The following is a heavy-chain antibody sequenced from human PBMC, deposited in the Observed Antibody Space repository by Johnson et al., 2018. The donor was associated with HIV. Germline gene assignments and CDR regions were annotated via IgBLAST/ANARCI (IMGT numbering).Heavy chain of an antibody. V-gene: IGHV3-11*01. Sequence: QVQLVESGGGLVKPGGSLRLSCAASGFTFSDYYMSWIRQAPGKGLEWVSYISSSGSTIYYADSVKGRFTIYRDNSKNTLYLQMNSLRAEDTAVYYCAKDVEITIFGVVIMGAFDIWGQGTMVTVSS. CDR2: ISSSGSTI. J-gene: IGHJ3*02. D-gene: IGHD3-3*01. CDR3: AKDVEITIFGVVIMGAFDI. CDR1: GFTFSDYY.